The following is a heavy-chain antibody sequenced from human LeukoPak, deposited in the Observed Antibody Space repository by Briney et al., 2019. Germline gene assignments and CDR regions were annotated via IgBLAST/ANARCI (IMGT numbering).Heavy chain of an antibody. V-gene: IGHV4-4*07. Sequence: KPSETLSLTCTVSGGSISTYYWSWIRQPAGKGLEWIGRIHISGNTDYNPSLESRVTMSVHTSKNQFSLKLTSVTAADMAVYYCAREGSMTARPFVSIDYWGQGTLVTVSS. CDR1: GGSISTYY. CDR3: AREGSMTARPFVSIDY. J-gene: IGHJ4*02. D-gene: IGHD6-6*01. CDR2: IHISGNT.